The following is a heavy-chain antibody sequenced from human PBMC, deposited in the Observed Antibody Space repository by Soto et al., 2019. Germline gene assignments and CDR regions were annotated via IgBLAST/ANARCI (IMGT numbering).Heavy chain of an antibody. CDR3: AKVGPSYYYGMDV. J-gene: IGHJ6*02. CDR2: ISGSGRTI. V-gene: IGHV3-23*01. D-gene: IGHD1-26*01. Sequence: GGSLRLSCAASGLDFSSEVMCWVRQAPGKGLEWVSSISGSGRTIYHADSMRGRFAISRDNSKNSLYLQLNNLRVDDTAVYYCAKVGPSYYYGMDVWGQGTTVTV. CDR1: GLDFSSEV.